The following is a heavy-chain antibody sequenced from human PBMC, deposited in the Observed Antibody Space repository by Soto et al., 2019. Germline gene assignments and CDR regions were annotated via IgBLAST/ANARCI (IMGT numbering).Heavy chain of an antibody. CDR2: ISQDGAIA. CDR3: LRDQRHWNEFADQ. CDR1: GFAFGSYW. J-gene: IGHJ4*02. V-gene: IGHV3-74*01. D-gene: IGHD1-1*01. Sequence: VQLVESGGGLVQPGGSLRLSCAASGFAFGSYWMHWVRQAPGKGLVWVSRISQDGAIATQADSVKGRCTISRDNAKNTLFLQMNSLRADDTGVYYCLRDQRHWNEFADQWGQGTLVTVSS.